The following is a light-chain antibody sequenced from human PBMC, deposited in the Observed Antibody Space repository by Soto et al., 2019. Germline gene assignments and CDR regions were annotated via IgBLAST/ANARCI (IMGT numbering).Light chain of an antibody. J-gene: IGLJ1*01. CDR3: SSYAGSNNLYV. V-gene: IGLV2-8*01. Sequence: QSALTQPPSASGSPGQSVTISCTGTSGDVGAYNYVSWYQQHPGKAPKLMIYEVSKRPSGVPDRFSGSKSGNTASLTVSGLQAEDEADYYCSSYAGSNNLYVFGTGTKLTV. CDR1: SGDVGAYNY. CDR2: EVS.